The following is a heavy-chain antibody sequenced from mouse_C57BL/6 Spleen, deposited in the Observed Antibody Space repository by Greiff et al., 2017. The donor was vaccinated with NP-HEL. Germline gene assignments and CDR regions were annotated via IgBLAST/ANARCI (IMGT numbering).Heavy chain of an antibody. J-gene: IGHJ3*01. CDR2: IYPGDGDT. CDR3: AKEDSSGPAWFAY. Sequence: VQLQQSGPELVKPGASVKISCKASGYAFSSSWMNWVKQRPGKGLEWIGRIYPGDGDTNYNGKFKGKATLTADKSSSTAYMQLSSLTSEDSAVYCCAKEDSSGPAWFAYWGQGTLVTVSA. D-gene: IGHD3-2*02. CDR1: GYAFSSSW. V-gene: IGHV1-82*01.